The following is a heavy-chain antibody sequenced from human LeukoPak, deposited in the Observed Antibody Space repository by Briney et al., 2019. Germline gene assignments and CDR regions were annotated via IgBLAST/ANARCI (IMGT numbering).Heavy chain of an antibody. CDR2: IKRKGDDGTV. Sequence: GGSLRLSCAASGFTFSNAWMSWVRQAPGRGLEWVGRIKRKGDDGTVDYAAPVKGRLSISRDDSKNTLYLQMNSLKSEDTAVYYCTAGTGRSDFDYWGQGTLVTVSS. CDR3: TAGTGRSDFDY. D-gene: IGHD3/OR15-3a*01. J-gene: IGHJ4*02. V-gene: IGHV3-15*01. CDR1: GFTFSNAW.